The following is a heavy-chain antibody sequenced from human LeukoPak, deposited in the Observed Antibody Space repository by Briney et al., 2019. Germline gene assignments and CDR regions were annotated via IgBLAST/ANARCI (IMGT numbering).Heavy chain of an antibody. D-gene: IGHD1-26*01. Sequence: GASVKVSCKASGYIFTGYYMHWVRQAPGQGLEWMGWINPNSGGTNSAQKFQGRVTMTMHTSISTAYMELSRLTSDDTAVYYCARHPYSGSYHFDYWGQGTLVTVSS. CDR3: ARHPYSGSYHFDY. V-gene: IGHV1-2*02. J-gene: IGHJ4*02. CDR1: GYIFTGYY. CDR2: INPNSGGT.